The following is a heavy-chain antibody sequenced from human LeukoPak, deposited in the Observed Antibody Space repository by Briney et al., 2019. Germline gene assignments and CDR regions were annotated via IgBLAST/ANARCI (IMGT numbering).Heavy chain of an antibody. V-gene: IGHV3-23*01. D-gene: IGHD3-22*01. CDR1: GFTFSSYS. J-gene: IGHJ4*02. CDR3: AKSYVSSGWFYFDC. Sequence: GGSLRLSCAASGFTFSSYSMNWVRQAPGKGLEWVSAMSGSDGTTYYADSVRGRFTISRDNSKNTLHLQMDSLRAEDTAVFCCAKSYVSSGWFYFDCWGQGTLVTASS. CDR2: MSGSDGTT.